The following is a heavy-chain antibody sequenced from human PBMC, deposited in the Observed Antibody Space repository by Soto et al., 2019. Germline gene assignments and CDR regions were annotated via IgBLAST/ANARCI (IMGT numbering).Heavy chain of an antibody. CDR2: IDTAGDT. V-gene: IGHV3-13*04. D-gene: IGHD3-10*01. CDR1: GFTFSIYD. J-gene: IGHJ6*02. Sequence: EVQLVESGGGLVQPGGSLRLSCAVSGFTFSIYDMHWVRQPTGKGREWVSGIDTAGDTYYPGSVKGRFTISRENAKNSLYLQMNSLRAGDSAVYYCARWLPEPLGGYYYGMDVWCQGTTVTVSS. CDR3: ARWLPEPLGGYYYGMDV.